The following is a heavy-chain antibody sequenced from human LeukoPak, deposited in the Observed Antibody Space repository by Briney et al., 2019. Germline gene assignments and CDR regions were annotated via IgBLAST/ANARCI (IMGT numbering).Heavy chain of an antibody. CDR2: IYYSGST. V-gene: IGHV4-39*07. CDR3: ATIITGPTAGAFDI. Sequence: PSETLSLTCTVSGGSISSSSYYWGWIRQPPGKGLEWIGSIYYSGSTYYNPSLKSRVTISVDTSKNQFSLKLSSVTAADTAVYYCATIITGPTAGAFDIWGQGTMVTVSS. J-gene: IGHJ3*02. D-gene: IGHD1-7*01. CDR1: GGSISSSSYY.